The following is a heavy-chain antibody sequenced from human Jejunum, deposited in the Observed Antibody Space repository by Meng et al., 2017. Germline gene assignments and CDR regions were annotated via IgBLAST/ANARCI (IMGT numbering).Heavy chain of an antibody. CDR1: GFSFISYA. V-gene: IGHV1-3*01. Sequence: HVQLVRSGRQVKNPGASVEMSCRCSGFSFISYAIYWVRQRHGQSLEWMGGITAGNGNTKYSQKFQGRVTITSDTSASTAYMELSSLRFEDTAVYYCARDMPYSSGSFDFWGQGTLVTVSS. D-gene: IGHD3-10*01. J-gene: IGHJ4*02. CDR3: ARDMPYSSGSFDF. CDR2: ITAGNGNT.